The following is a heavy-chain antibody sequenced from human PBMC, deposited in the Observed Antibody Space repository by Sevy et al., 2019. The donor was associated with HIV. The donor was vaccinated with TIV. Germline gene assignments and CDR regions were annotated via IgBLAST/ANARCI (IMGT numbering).Heavy chain of an antibody. V-gene: IGHV3-7*01. J-gene: IGHJ3*02. CDR3: ASSVNSGWSGAFDI. Sequence: GGSLRLSCAVSGFTFSNYWMSWVRQAPGKGLEWVANINEDRSEKYYVGSVKGRFTISRDNARNSLYLEMNNLRTEDAAVYYCASSVNSGWSGAFDIWGQGTMVTVSS. D-gene: IGHD6-19*01. CDR2: INEDRSEK. CDR1: GFTFSNYW.